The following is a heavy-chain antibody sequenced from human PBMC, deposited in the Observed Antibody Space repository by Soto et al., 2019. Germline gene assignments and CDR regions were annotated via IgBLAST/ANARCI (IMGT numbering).Heavy chain of an antibody. CDR1: GYTFTSYG. Sequence: QVDLVQSGAEVKEPGASVRISCEASGYTFTSYGIHWVRQAPGQRLEWMGWINTGSRNTRYSPEFQARVTITWDTSASTAYMELNSLRSEDTAVYYCARAMPTAGYIYFDQGGQGTLVTVSS. J-gene: IGHJ4*02. D-gene: IGHD3-9*01. CDR2: INTGSRNT. CDR3: ARAMPTAGYIYFDQ. V-gene: IGHV1-3*04.